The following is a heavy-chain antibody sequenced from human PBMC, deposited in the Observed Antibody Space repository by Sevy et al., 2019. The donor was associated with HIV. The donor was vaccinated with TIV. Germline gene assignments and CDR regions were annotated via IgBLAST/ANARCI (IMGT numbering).Heavy chain of an antibody. CDR2: IYPEGSDT. Sequence: GESLKISCQGSGYSFTSHWIGWVRHMPGKGLGWVGIIYPEGSDTRCSPSFQGQVTFSADKSISTAYLQWSSLKASDTAMYYCATSRSGYFDSSGYYIYWGQGTLVTVSS. D-gene: IGHD3-22*01. J-gene: IGHJ4*02. CDR1: GYSFTSHW. V-gene: IGHV5-51*01. CDR3: ATSRSGYFDSSGYYIY.